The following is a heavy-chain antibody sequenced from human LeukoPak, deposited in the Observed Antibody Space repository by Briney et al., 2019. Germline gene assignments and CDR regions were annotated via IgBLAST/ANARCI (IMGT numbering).Heavy chain of an antibody. D-gene: IGHD3-10*01. J-gene: IGHJ4*02. Sequence: GASLQISCKGSGYIFTSYWIGWVRPLPGKVLEWMGIIYPGDSDTRYSPSFQGQVTISADKSISTAYLQWSSLKASDTAMYYCARQYYGSGSSIDYWGQGTLVTVSS. CDR3: ARQYYGSGSSIDY. CDR1: GYIFTSYW. CDR2: IYPGDSDT. V-gene: IGHV5-51*01.